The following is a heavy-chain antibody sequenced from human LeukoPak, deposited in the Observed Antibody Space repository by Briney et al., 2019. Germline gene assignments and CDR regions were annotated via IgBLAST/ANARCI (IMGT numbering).Heavy chain of an antibody. CDR1: GGSISSSSYY. V-gene: IGHV4-39*01. D-gene: IGHD4-23*01. Sequence: SETLSLTCTVSGGSISSSSYYWGWIRQPPGKGLEWIGSIYYSGSTYYNPSLKSRVTISVDTSKNQFSLKLSSVTAADTAVYYCASPAHMVVTHVVAAHNAFDIWGQGTMVTVSS. CDR2: IYYSGST. CDR3: ASPAHMVVTHVVAAHNAFDI. J-gene: IGHJ3*02.